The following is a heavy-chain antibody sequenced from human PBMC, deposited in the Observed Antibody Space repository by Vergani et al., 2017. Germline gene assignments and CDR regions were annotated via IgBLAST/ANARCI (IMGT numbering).Heavy chain of an antibody. Sequence: QVQLVESGGGVVQPGRSLRLSCAASGFTFSSYVMHWVRQAPGKGLEWVAVIWYDGSNKYFADSVRGRFTISRDNSKNTLYPQMNSLRAEDTAVYYCTRALYDFWSGYYSRDAFDIWGQGTMVTVSS. V-gene: IGHV3-33*01. J-gene: IGHJ3*02. CDR3: TRALYDFWSGYYSRDAFDI. CDR1: GFTFSSYV. D-gene: IGHD3-3*01. CDR2: IWYDGSNK.